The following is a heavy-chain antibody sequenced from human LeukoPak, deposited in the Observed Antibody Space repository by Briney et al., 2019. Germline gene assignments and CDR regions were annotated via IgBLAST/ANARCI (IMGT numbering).Heavy chain of an antibody. CDR3: ARRLVRAYFDY. J-gene: IGHJ4*02. V-gene: IGHV4-34*01. CDR1: GVSFSGYY. CDR2: INHSGST. Sequence: SETLSLTCAVYGVSFSGYYWSWIRQPPGKGLEWIGEINHSGSTNYNPSLKSRVTISVDTSKNQFYLKLSTVTAADTAVYYCARRLVRAYFDYWGQGTLVTVSS. D-gene: IGHD3-10*01.